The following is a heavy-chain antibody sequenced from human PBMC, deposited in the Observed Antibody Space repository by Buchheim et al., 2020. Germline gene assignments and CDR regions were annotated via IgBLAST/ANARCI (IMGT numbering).Heavy chain of an antibody. Sequence: QVQLQKSGPGLVKASGTLSLTCAVSGASISHSNAWTWVRQSPGRGLEWIGESYNGGVTKYNPSLKSRGSITVDKWKNNFSLRLTSVTAADTAVYYCARDTDTSWQGGIDPWGPGTL. D-gene: IGHD3-16*01. J-gene: IGHJ5*02. CDR1: GASISHSNA. CDR2: SYNGGVT. V-gene: IGHV4-4*02. CDR3: ARDTDTSWQGGIDP.